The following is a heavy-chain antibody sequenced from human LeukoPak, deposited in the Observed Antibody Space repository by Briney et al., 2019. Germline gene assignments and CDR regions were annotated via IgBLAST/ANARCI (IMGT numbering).Heavy chain of an antibody. J-gene: IGHJ4*02. V-gene: IGHV3-30*18. CDR1: GFTFSSDG. CDR2: ILYDGSNK. D-gene: IGHD3-22*01. Sequence: GGCLRLSCAASGFTFSSDGMHWVRQAPGKGLEWVAVILYDGSNKYYAESVKGRFTITRNNSKNTPYLQMNSLRAEDTAVYYCAKERKYYDSSGYSGFDDWGQGTLVTVSS. CDR3: AKERKYYDSSGYSGFDD.